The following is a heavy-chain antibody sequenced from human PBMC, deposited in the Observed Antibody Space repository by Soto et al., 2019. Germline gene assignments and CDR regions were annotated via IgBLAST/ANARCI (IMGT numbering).Heavy chain of an antibody. D-gene: IGHD3-10*01. V-gene: IGHV3-30-3*01. CDR2: ISYDGSNK. CDR1: GFTFSSYA. Sequence: GSLRLSCAASGFTFSSYAMHWVRQAPGKGLEWVAVISYDGSNKYYADSVKGRFTISRDNSKNTLYLQMNSLRAEDTAVYYCARIMVRGVIISYYYYGMDVWGQGTTVTVSS. CDR3: ARIMVRGVIISYYYYGMDV. J-gene: IGHJ6*02.